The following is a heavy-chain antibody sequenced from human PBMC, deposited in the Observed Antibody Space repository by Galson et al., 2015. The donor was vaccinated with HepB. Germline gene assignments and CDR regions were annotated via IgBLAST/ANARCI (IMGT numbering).Heavy chain of an antibody. Sequence: SGAEVKKPGESLKISCKGSGYSFTSYWIGWVRQMPGKGLEWMGIIYPGDSDTRYSPSFQGQVTISADKSISTAYLQWSSLKASDTAMYYCARPGYYYGSGSYYAFDIWGQGTMVTVSS. V-gene: IGHV5-51*01. CDR2: IYPGDSDT. CDR1: GYSFTSYW. J-gene: IGHJ3*02. CDR3: ARPGYYYGSGSYYAFDI. D-gene: IGHD3-10*01.